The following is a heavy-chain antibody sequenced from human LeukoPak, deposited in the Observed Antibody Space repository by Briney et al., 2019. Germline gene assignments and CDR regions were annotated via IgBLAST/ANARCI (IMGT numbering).Heavy chain of an antibody. Sequence: GGSLRLSCTVSGFTVSGNSMSWVRQAPGKGLEWVANIKQDGSEKYYVDSVKGRFTISRDNAKNSLYLQMNSLRAEDTAVYYCARDLSSSWLYYYYYYMDVWGKGTTVTVSS. V-gene: IGHV3-7*01. CDR2: IKQDGSEK. D-gene: IGHD6-13*01. CDR1: GFTVSGNS. CDR3: ARDLSSSWLYYYYYYMDV. J-gene: IGHJ6*03.